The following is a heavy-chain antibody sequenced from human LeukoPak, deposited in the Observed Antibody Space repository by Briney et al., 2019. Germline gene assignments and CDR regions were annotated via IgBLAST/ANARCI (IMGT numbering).Heavy chain of an antibody. CDR1: VYSFTNSG. Sequence: ASVTVSCKASVYSFTNSGFTWVRQAPGQGREGMGWTSAYTGNTNYAQKLQGRVTITTVTSTTTAYMELRSLISDDTAVYYCARIYFGSGSFASDIWGQGTMVTVSS. CDR2: TSAYTGNT. J-gene: IGHJ3*02. D-gene: IGHD3-10*01. CDR3: ARIYFGSGSFASDI. V-gene: IGHV1-18*01.